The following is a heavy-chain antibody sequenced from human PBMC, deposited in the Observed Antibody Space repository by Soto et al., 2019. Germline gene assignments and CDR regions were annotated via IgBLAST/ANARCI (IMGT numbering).Heavy chain of an antibody. CDR2: IGWSGSDM. CDR1: GFAFNTYT. V-gene: IGHV3-21*01. Sequence: EVQLVESGGGLVKPGGSLRLSCAASGFAFNTYTMNWVRQAPGKGLEWVSSIGWSGSDMYYADSVKGRFTISRDNAENSLYLQMNSLRAEDTPVYYCVFRDHRGYWGQGTLVTVSS. CDR3: VFRDHRGY. J-gene: IGHJ4*02. D-gene: IGHD2-21*02.